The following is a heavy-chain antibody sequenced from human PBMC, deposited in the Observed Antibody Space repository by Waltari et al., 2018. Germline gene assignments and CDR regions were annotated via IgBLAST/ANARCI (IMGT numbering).Heavy chain of an antibody. D-gene: IGHD2-21*01. V-gene: IGHV4-38-2*01. CDR1: GYSISSGWY. CDR3: TRRMMTAIAGGGASDV. CDR2: LYGTATT. Sequence: QVQLQESGPRLVKPSETLSLSCAVSGYSISSGWYWVWMRHLPGKGLVWIGSLYGTATTSYSPSLQSRVTISSDTSTNNFYLNLTSVTAADTATYYCTRRMMTAIAGGGASDVWGQGTLVTVSS. J-gene: IGHJ3*01.